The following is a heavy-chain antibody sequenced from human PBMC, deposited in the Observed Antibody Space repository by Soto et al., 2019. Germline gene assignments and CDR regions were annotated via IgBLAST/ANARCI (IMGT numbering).Heavy chain of an antibody. D-gene: IGHD3-22*01. CDR2: IYWDDDK. CDR3: AHSLIGYYYDSSGSNWFDP. Sequence: QITLKESGPTLVKPTQTRTLTCTFSGFSLSTSGVGVGWIRQPPGKTLEWLALIYWDDDKRYSPSLKSRLTITKDTYKNQVVLTMTNLDPVDTATYYCAHSLIGYYYDSSGSNWFDPWGQGTLVTVSS. V-gene: IGHV2-5*02. J-gene: IGHJ5*02. CDR1: GFSLSTSGVG.